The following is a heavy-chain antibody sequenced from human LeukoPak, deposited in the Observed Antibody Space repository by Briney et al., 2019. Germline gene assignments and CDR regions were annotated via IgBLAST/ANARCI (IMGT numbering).Heavy chain of an antibody. CDR3: AREGYSGSYYLEDAFDI. CDR1: GDSVSSNSAA. V-gene: IGHV6-1*01. Sequence: SQTLSLTCAISGDSVSSNSAAWNWIRQSPSRGLEWLGRTYYRSKWYNDYAVSVKSRITINPDTSKNQFSLQLNSVTPEDTAVYYCAREGYSGSYYLEDAFDIWGQGTMVTVSS. J-gene: IGHJ3*02. D-gene: IGHD1-26*01. CDR2: TYYRSKWYN.